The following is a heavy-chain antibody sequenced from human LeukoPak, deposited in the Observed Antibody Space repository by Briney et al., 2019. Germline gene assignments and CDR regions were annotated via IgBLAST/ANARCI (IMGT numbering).Heavy chain of an antibody. V-gene: IGHV1-3*01. CDR3: ANTRVPIYGSGSYEEDYYGMDV. CDR1: GYTFTSYA. CDR2: INAGNGNT. D-gene: IGHD3-10*01. Sequence: GASVKVSCKASGYTFTSYAMHWVRQAPGQRLEWMGWINAGNGNTKYSQKFQGRVTITRDTSASTAYMELSSLRSEDTAVYYCANTRVPIYGSGSYEEDYYGMDVWGQGTTVTVSS. J-gene: IGHJ6*02.